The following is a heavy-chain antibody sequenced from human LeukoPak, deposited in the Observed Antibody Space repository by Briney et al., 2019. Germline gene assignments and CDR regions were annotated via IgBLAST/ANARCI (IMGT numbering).Heavy chain of an antibody. V-gene: IGHV3-23*01. J-gene: IGHJ4*02. D-gene: IGHD6-13*01. CDR3: AKDSSSWPIYFDY. CDR2: ISGDGART. Sequence: GGSLRLSCAASGFSFNNYVMSWVRQAPGKGLEWVSAISGDGARTYYADSVKGRFTISRDNSKNTLYLQMNSLRAEDTAVYYCAKDSSSWPIYFDYWGQGTLVTVSS. CDR1: GFSFNNYV.